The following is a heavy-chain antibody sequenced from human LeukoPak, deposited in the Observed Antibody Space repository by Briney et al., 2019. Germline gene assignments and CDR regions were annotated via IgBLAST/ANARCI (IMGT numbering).Heavy chain of an antibody. V-gene: IGHV4-34*01. CDR2: INHSGST. CDR3: ARESGAGEDSSWSTHSNAFDI. Sequence: SETLSLTCAVYGGSFSGYYWSWIRQPPGKGLEWIGEINHSGSTNYNPSLKSRVTISVDTSKNQFSLKLGSVTAADTAVYYCARESGAGEDSSWSTHSNAFDIWGQGTMVTVSS. D-gene: IGHD6-13*01. J-gene: IGHJ3*02. CDR1: GGSFSGYY.